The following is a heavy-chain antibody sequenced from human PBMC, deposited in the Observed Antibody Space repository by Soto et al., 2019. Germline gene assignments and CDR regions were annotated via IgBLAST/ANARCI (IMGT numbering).Heavy chain of an antibody. CDR1: GGSVSSGSYY. J-gene: IGHJ5*02. D-gene: IGHD2-21*02. Sequence: SLTCTVSGGSVSSGSYYWSWIRQSPGKGLEWIGFISYSGSTYYNPSLKSRVTVSVDTSKNQFSLKLSSVTAADTAVYYCARHPSDFWFDPWGQGTLVTVSS. CDR2: ISYSGST. CDR3: ARHPSDFWFDP. V-gene: IGHV4-39*01.